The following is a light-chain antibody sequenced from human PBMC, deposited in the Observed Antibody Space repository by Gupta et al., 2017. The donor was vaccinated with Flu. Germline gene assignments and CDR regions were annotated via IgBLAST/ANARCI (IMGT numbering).Light chain of an antibody. V-gene: IGKV3-15*01. J-gene: IGKJ1*01. CDR2: GAS. CDR3: QQYNNGPPGT. Sequence: ATLSVSPGERATLSCRASQSVSSNLAWYQQKPGQAPRLLIYGASTRATGIPARFSGSGSGTEFTLTISSLQSEDFAVYYCQQYNNGPPGTFGQGTKVEIK. CDR1: QSVSSN.